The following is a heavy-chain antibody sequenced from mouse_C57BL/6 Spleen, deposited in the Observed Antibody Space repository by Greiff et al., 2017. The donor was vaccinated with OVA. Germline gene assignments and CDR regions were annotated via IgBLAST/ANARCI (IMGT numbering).Heavy chain of an antibody. CDR2: IDPSDSYT. D-gene: IGHD1-1*01. J-gene: IGHJ1*03. CDR3: APYGSTLAV. CDR1: GYTFTSYW. Sequence: QVQLQQPGAELVKPGASVKLSCKASGYTFTSYWMPWVKQRPGQGLEWIGEIDPSDSYTNYNQKFKGKATLTVDTSSSTAYMQLSSLTSEDSAVYYGAPYGSTLAVWGTGTTVTVSS. V-gene: IGHV1-50*01.